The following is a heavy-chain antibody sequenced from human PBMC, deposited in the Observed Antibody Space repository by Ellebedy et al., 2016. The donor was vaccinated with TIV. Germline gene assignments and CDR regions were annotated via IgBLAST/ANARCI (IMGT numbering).Heavy chain of an antibody. CDR1: GYTFTSYA. CDR2: INAGNGNT. J-gene: IGHJ4*02. D-gene: IGHD3-22*01. V-gene: IGHV1-3*01. CDR3: ARGGKTYYYDSSGYDYPRRDDY. Sequence: ASVKVSCXASGYTFTSYAMHWVRQAPGQRLEWMGWINAGNGNTKYSQKFQGRVTMTRDTSTSTVYMELSSLRSEDTAVYYCARGGKTYYYDSSGYDYPRRDDYWGQGTLVTVSS.